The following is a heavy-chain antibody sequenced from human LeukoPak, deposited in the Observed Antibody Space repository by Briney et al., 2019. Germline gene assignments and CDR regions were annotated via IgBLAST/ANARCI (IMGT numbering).Heavy chain of an antibody. CDR3: ARAMYYYGSGRQRSYYFDY. J-gene: IGHJ4*02. D-gene: IGHD3-10*01. CDR2: ISAYNGNT. V-gene: IGHV1-18*01. CDR1: GYTFTSYG. Sequence: ASVKVSCKASGYTFTSYGISWVRQAPGQGLEWMGWISAYNGNTNYAQKLQGRVTMTTDTSTSTAYMELRSLRSDDTAVYYCARAMYYYGSGRQRSYYFDYWGQGTLVTVSS.